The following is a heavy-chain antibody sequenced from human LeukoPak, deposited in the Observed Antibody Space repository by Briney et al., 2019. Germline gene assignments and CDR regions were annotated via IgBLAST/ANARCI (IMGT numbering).Heavy chain of an antibody. CDR3: ARVPHPSGYPYYFDY. J-gene: IGHJ4*02. D-gene: IGHD3-22*01. V-gene: IGHV1-69*05. CDR2: IIHIFGTA. Sequence: SVKVSCKASGGTFSSYAIIWVRQAPGQGLEWLAAIIHIFGTANYAQKYQGRVTITTDESTSTPYMELSSLRSEDTAVYYCARVPHPSGYPYYFDYWGQGTLVTVSS. CDR1: GGTFSSYA.